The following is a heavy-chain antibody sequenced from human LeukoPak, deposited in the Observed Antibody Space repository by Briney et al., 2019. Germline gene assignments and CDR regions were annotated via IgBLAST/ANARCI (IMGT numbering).Heavy chain of an antibody. CDR3: ARDEYSSSSGFGY. J-gene: IGHJ4*02. CDR2: INHSGST. Sequence: PSETLSLTCAVYGRSFSGYYWSWIRQPPGKGLERIGEINHSGSTNYNPSLKSRVTISVDTSKNQFSLKLSSVTAADTAVYYCARDEYSSSSGFGYWGQGTLVTVSS. D-gene: IGHD6-6*01. CDR1: GRSFSGYY. V-gene: IGHV4-34*01.